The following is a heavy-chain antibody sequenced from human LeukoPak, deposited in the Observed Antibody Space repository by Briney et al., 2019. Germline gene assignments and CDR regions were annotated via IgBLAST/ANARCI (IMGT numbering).Heavy chain of an antibody. V-gene: IGHV4-59*12. CDR1: GGSISIYY. CDR3: ARVYYYYYYMDV. CDR2: IYYSGST. Sequence: PSETLSLTCTVSGGSISIYYWSWIRQPPGKGLEWIGYIYYSGSTNYNPSLKSRVTISVDTSKNQFSLKLSSVTAADTAVYYCARVYYYYYYMDVWGKGTSVTVSS. J-gene: IGHJ6*03.